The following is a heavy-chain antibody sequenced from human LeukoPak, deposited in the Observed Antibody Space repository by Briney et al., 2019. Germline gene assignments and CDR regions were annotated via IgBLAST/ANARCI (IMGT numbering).Heavy chain of an antibody. J-gene: IGHJ4*02. Sequence: SSETLSLTCTVSGGSISSYYWSWIRQHPGKGLEWIGYIYYSGSTYYNPSLKSRVTISVDTSKNQFSLKLSSVTAADTAVYYCAREINGDDSSGVFDYWGQGTLVTVSS. D-gene: IGHD3-22*01. CDR1: GGSISSYY. CDR3: AREINGDDSSGVFDY. CDR2: IYYSGST. V-gene: IGHV4-31*03.